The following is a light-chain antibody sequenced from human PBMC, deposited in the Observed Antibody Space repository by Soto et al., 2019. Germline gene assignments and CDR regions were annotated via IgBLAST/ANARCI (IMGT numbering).Light chain of an antibody. CDR1: SSDVGAYNY. CDR3: CSFAGSYTFWV. CDR2: DVT. V-gene: IGLV2-14*01. J-gene: IGLJ3*02. Sequence: QSALTQPASVSGSPGQSVTISCSGSSSDVGAYNYVSWYQRHPGKAPKLMIYDVTNRPSGVSNRFSGSKSGNTASLTISGLQAEDEADYYCCSFAGSYTFWVFGGGTKVTVL.